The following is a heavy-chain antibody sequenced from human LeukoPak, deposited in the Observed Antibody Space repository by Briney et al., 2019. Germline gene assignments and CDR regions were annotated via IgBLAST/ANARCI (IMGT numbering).Heavy chain of an antibody. V-gene: IGHV4-39*07. J-gene: IGHJ3*02. D-gene: IGHD3-9*01. CDR1: GGSISSSSYY. Sequence: PSETLSLTCTVSGGSISSSSYYWGWIRQPPGKGLEWIGSMYYSGSTYYNPSLKSRVTISVDMSKNQFSLKLSSVTAADTAVYYCARDLVLRYFDWFPGAFDIWAKGQWSPSLQ. CDR2: MYYSGST. CDR3: ARDLVLRYFDWFPGAFDI.